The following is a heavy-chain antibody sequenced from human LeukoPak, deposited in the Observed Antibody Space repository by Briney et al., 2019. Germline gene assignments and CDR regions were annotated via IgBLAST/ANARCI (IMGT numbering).Heavy chain of an antibody. CDR3: ARHLGGVARILGLDY. CDR1: GYSFTSYW. J-gene: IGHJ4*02. Sequence: PGESLKISCKGSGYSFTSYWIGWVRQMPGKGLEWMGIIYPGDSDTRYSPSFQGQVTISADKSISTAYLQWSSLKASDTAMYYCARHLGGVARILGLDYWGQGTLVTVSS. CDR2: IYPGDSDT. D-gene: IGHD5-12*01. V-gene: IGHV5-51*01.